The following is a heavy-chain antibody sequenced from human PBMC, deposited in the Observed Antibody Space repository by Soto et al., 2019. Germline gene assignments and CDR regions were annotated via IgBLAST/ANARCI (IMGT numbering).Heavy chain of an antibody. V-gene: IGHV3-9*01. CDR1: GFTFDDYA. D-gene: IGHD5-18*01. CDR2: INWNAGSI. J-gene: IGHJ4*02. CDR3: AKALSGYTYGPFDY. Sequence: PGGSLRLSCAASGFTFDDYARHWVRQAPGKGLEWVSVINWNAGSIGYADSVKGRFTISKDIAKNSLYLQMNSLRAEDTALYYCAKALSGYTYGPFDYWGRGTLVTVYS.